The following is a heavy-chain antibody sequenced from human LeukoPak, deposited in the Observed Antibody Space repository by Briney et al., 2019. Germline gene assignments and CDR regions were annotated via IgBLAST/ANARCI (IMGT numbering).Heavy chain of an antibody. CDR3: SRDIGIAARGHMDV. Sequence: GGSLRLSCAASGFTFSDYAMNWFRQAPGKGLEWVGFVRSKTYGGTTEYAASVKGRFTILRDDSKSIAYLQMNNLETEDTAVYYCSRDIGIAARGHMDVWGKGTTVTVSS. V-gene: IGHV3-49*03. D-gene: IGHD6-6*01. CDR1: GFTFSDYA. CDR2: VRSKTYGGTT. J-gene: IGHJ6*03.